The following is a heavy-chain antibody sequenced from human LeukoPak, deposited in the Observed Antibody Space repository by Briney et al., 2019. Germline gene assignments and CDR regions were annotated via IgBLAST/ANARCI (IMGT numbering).Heavy chain of an antibody. J-gene: IGHJ4*02. D-gene: IGHD6-19*01. CDR1: GYTFTGYY. Sequence: ASVKVSCKASGYTFTGYYMHWVRQAPGQGLEWMGWINPNSGGSDYAQKFQGRVTMTRDTSISTAYMELSSLRSDDTAVYYCARSDSSGWLDYWGQGTLVTVSS. CDR2: INPNSGGS. CDR3: ARSDSSGWLDY. V-gene: IGHV1-2*02.